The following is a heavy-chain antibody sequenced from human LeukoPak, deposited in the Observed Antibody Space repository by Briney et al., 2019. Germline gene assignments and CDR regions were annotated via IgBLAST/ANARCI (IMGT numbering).Heavy chain of an antibody. D-gene: IGHD3-16*01. Sequence: GGSLRLSCAASGFTFSSYSMNWVRQAPGKGLEWVSYISSSSSTIYYADSVKGRFTISRDNSKNTLNLQMNSLRAGDTAVYYCVRDSWGVTNWGQGTLVTVSS. CDR1: GFTFSSYS. CDR3: VRDSWGVTN. J-gene: IGHJ4*02. V-gene: IGHV3-48*01. CDR2: ISSSSSTI.